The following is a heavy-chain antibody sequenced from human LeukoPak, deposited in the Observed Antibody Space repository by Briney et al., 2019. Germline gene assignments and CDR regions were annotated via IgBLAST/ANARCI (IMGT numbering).Heavy chain of an antibody. V-gene: IGHV4-34*01. D-gene: IGHD6-13*01. CDR3: ARVRGQQLSSYYYYGMDV. CDR1: CGSFSGYY. Sequence: SETLSLTCAVYCGSFSGYYWSWIRQPPGKGLEWIGEINHSGSTNYNPSLKSRVTISVDTSKNQFSLKLSSVTAADTAVYYCARVRGQQLSSYYYYGMDVWGQGTTVTVSS. J-gene: IGHJ6*02. CDR2: INHSGST.